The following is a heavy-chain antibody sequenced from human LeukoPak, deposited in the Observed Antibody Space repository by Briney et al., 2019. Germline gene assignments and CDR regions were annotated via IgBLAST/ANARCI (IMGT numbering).Heavy chain of an antibody. Sequence: KPSETLSLTCTVSGVSISSYYWSWIRQPPGKGLEWIGYIYYSGSTNYNPSLKSRVTISVDTSKNQFSLKLSSVTAADTAVYYCARHPRYRGVTYYFDYWGQGTLVTVSS. CDR1: GVSISSYY. D-gene: IGHD3-10*01. V-gene: IGHV4-59*08. J-gene: IGHJ4*02. CDR2: IYYSGST. CDR3: ARHPRYRGVTYYFDY.